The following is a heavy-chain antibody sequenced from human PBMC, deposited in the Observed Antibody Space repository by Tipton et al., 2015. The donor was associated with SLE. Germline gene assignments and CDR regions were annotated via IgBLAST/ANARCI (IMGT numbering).Heavy chain of an antibody. D-gene: IGHD4-17*01. CDR2: IYDSGST. CDR1: GDSISGHY. J-gene: IGHJ4*02. CDR3: ARHAGDYAYFDS. V-gene: IGHV4-59*08. Sequence: TLSLTCTVSGDSISGHYRSWIRQPPGKGLEWIGYIYDSGSTSYNPSLKSRVTISEDTSKQQLSLKLTSLTAADTAVYYCARHAGDYAYFDSWGQGILVTVSS.